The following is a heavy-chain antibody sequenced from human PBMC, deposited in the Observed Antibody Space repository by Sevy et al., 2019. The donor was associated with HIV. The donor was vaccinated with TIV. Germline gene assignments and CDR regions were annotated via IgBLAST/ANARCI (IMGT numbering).Heavy chain of an antibody. CDR2: ISSRSSYI. Sequence: GGSLRLSCTASGFSFSTYDMNWVRQAPGKGLEWVSSISSRSSYIYYADSVSGRFTISRDNAKNTLYLKMNSLRAEDTAVYYCARSGGSYDYGMDVWGQGTTVTVSS. V-gene: IGHV3-21*06. D-gene: IGHD1-26*01. J-gene: IGHJ6*02. CDR3: ARSGGSYDYGMDV. CDR1: GFSFSTYD.